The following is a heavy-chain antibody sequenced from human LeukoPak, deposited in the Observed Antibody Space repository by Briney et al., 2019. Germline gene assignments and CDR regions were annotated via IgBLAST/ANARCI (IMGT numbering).Heavy chain of an antibody. J-gene: IGHJ6*03. V-gene: IGHV3-11*04. Sequence: GGSLRLSCAASGFTFSDYYMSWIRQAPGKGLEWVSYISSSGSTIYYADSVKGRFTISRDNAKNSLYLQMNSLRAEDTAVYYCARVEVRFLEWLIDSPTNYYYYYMDVWGKGTTVTVSS. CDR2: ISSSGSTI. D-gene: IGHD3-3*01. CDR3: ARVEVRFLEWLIDSPTNYYYYYMDV. CDR1: GFTFSDYY.